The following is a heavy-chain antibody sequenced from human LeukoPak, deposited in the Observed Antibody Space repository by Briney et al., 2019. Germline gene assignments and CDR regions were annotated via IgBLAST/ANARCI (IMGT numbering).Heavy chain of an antibody. J-gene: IGHJ4*02. CDR1: GFTFGDSA. CDR3: TSLLGYCTNDVCYNY. D-gene: IGHD2-8*01. CDR2: IRTKAYGGTT. V-gene: IGHV3-49*04. Sequence: GGSLRLSCIASGFTFGDSAMSWVRQAPGKGLEWVGFIRTKAYGGTTEYAASVKGRFTISRDDSKSIAYLQMNSLKTEDTAVYYCTSLLGYCTNDVCYNYWGQGTLVTVSS.